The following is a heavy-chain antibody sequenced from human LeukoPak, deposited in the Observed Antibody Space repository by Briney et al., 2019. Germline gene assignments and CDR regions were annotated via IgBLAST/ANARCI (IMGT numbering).Heavy chain of an antibody. Sequence: GGSLRLSCAASGFTFSSYEMNWVRQAPGKGLEWVSYISSSGSTIYYADSVKGRFTISRDNAENSLYLQMNCLRAEDTAVYYCAELGITMIGGVWGKGTTVTISS. J-gene: IGHJ6*04. V-gene: IGHV3-48*03. CDR3: AELGITMIGGV. CDR1: GFTFSSYE. CDR2: ISSSGSTI. D-gene: IGHD3-10*02.